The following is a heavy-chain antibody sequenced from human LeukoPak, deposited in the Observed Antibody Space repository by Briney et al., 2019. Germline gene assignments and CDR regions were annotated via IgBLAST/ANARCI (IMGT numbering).Heavy chain of an antibody. V-gene: IGHV4-39*01. Sequence: SETLSLTRTVSGGSISSSSYYWGWIRQPPGKGLEWIGSIYYSGSTYYNPSLKSRVTISVDTSKNQFSLKLSSVTAADTAVYYCARGGYSGYDLGIGFDYWGQGTLVTVSS. J-gene: IGHJ4*02. CDR3: ARGGYSGYDLGIGFDY. CDR1: GGSISSSSYY. D-gene: IGHD5-12*01. CDR2: IYYSGST.